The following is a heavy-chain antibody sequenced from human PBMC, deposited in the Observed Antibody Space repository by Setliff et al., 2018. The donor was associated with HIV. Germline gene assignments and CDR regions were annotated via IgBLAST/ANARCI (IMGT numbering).Heavy chain of an antibody. CDR1: GFTFSSSV. CDR2: IVVGSGNS. Sequence: GASVKVSCKASGFTFSSSVIQWVRQARGQRLEWIGWIVVGSGNSNHAQKFQERVTISRDMSTSTAYMELSGLRSEDTAVYYCAAAPSPAAPGNWGQGSLVTV. J-gene: IGHJ4*02. CDR3: AAAPSPAAPGN. D-gene: IGHD6-25*01. V-gene: IGHV1-58*02.